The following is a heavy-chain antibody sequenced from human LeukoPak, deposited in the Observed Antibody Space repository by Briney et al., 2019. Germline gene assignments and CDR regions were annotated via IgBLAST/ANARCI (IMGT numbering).Heavy chain of an antibody. CDR3: AKDTGGNGAYFYAMDV. CDR1: GFAFHNYA. J-gene: IGHJ6*02. V-gene: IGHV3-9*01. D-gene: IGHD4-23*01. CDR2: INWNSDTK. Sequence: GRSLRLSCVGSGFAFHNYAMHWVRRPPGKGLEWVSAINWNSDTKAYADSVKGRFTISRDRARNSSYLQMDSLRPEDTALYYCAKDTGGNGAYFYAMDVWGQGTSVTVS.